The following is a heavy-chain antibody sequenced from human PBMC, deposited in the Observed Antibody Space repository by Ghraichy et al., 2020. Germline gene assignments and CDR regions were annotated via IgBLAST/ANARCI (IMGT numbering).Heavy chain of an antibody. V-gene: IGHV3-30*02. CDR3: AKDGRSGSYYFYYMDV. D-gene: IGHD1-26*01. CDR1: GFTFSSYG. J-gene: IGHJ6*03. Sequence: GGSLRLSCAASGFTFSSYGMHWVRQAPGKGLEWVAFIRYDGSNKYYADSVKGRFTISRDNSKNTLYLQKNSLRAEDTAVYYCAKDGRSGSYYFYYMDVWGKATTVTVSS. CDR2: IRYDGSNK.